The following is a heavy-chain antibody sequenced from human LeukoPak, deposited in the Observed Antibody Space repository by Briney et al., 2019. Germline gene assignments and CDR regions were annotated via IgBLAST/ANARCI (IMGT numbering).Heavy chain of an antibody. CDR1: GGSISSSSYY. V-gene: IGHV4-39*01. Sequence: SETLSLTCTVSGGSISSSSYYWGWIRQPPGKGLEWIGSIYYSGSTCYNPSLKSRVTISVDTSKNQFSLKLSSVTAADTAVYYCARRLAVAGREGYYYYYYMDVWGKGTTVTVSS. CDR2: IYYSGST. D-gene: IGHD6-19*01. J-gene: IGHJ6*03. CDR3: ARRLAVAGREGYYYYYYMDV.